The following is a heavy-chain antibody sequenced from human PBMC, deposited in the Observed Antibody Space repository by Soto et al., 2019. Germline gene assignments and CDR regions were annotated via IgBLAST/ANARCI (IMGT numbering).Heavy chain of an antibody. CDR2: IYPGDSDT. CDR1: GYSFTSYW. Sequence: LGESLKISCKGSGYSFTSYWIGWVRQMPGKGLEWMGIIYPGDSDTRYSPSFQGQVTISADKSISTAYLQWSSLKASDTAMYYCASRSPTYYYDSSGYEPDYGMDVWGQGTTVTVSS. D-gene: IGHD3-22*01. J-gene: IGHJ6*01. CDR3: ASRSPTYYYDSSGYEPDYGMDV. V-gene: IGHV5-51*01.